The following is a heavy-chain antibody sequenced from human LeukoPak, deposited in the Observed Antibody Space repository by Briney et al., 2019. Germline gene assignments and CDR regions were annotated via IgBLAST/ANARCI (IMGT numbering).Heavy chain of an antibody. Sequence: GGSLRLSCGASGFTFSSHSMNWVRQAPGKGLEWVSYISSSSSTIYYADSVKGRFTISRDNSKNTLYLQMNSLRAEDTAVYYCAKQGATAVAAGGDFDYWGQGTLVTVSS. V-gene: IGHV3-48*01. D-gene: IGHD6-19*01. CDR2: ISSSSSTI. CDR1: GFTFSSHS. J-gene: IGHJ4*02. CDR3: AKQGATAVAAGGDFDY.